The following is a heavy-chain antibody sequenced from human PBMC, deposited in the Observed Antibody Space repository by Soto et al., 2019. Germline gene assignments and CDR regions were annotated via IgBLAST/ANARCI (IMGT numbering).Heavy chain of an antibody. CDR1: GYTFTSYY. V-gene: IGHV1-46*01. D-gene: IGHD3-9*01. CDR2: INPSGGST. CDR3: ARELYDILTGSQYDAFDI. Sequence: ASVKVSCKASGYTFTSYYMHWVRQAPGQGLEWMVIINPSGGSTSYAQKFQGRVTMTRDTSTSTVYMELSSLRSEDTAVYYCARELYDILTGSQYDAFDIWGQGTMVTVSS. J-gene: IGHJ3*02.